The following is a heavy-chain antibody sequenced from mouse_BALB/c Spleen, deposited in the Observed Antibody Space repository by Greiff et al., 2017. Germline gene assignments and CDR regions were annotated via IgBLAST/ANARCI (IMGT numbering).Heavy chain of an antibody. D-gene: IGHD1-1*01. CDR2: IYPGSGST. CDR3: ASFITTVVADY. J-gene: IGHJ2*01. Sequence: VQLKQPGAELVKPGTSVKLSCKASGYNFTSYWINWVKLRPGQGLEWIGDIYPGSGSTNYNEKFKSKATLTVDTSSSTAYMQLSSLASEDSALYYCASFITTVVADYWGQGTTLTVSS. V-gene: IGHV1-55*01. CDR1: GYNFTSYW.